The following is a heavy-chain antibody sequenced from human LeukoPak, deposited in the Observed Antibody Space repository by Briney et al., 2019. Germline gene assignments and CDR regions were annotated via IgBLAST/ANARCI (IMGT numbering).Heavy chain of an antibody. J-gene: IGHJ4*02. CDR1: NYSINSAYY. D-gene: IGHD3-10*01. Sequence: SETLSLTCTVSNYSINSAYYWGWIRQPPGKGLEWIGSIYHSGSTYYSPSLKSRVTISMDTSKNQFSLRLSSVTAADTAVYYCSSGSYYHPSNWGQGTLVTVSS. V-gene: IGHV4-38-2*02. CDR2: IYHSGST. CDR3: SSGSYYHPSN.